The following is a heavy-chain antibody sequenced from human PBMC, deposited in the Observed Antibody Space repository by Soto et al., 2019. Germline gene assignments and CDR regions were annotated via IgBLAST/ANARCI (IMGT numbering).Heavy chain of an antibody. D-gene: IGHD3-3*01. J-gene: IGHJ4*02. CDR1: GFSFSNYN. CDR2: ITDSSDTV. V-gene: IGHV3-48*02. Sequence: GGSLRLSCVASGFSFSNYNMNWVRQAPGKGLEWVSYITDSSDTVHYADSVRGRFTISRDNAESSLYLQMNSLRDEDTAVYFCARDFGHGYYLDYWGRGTLVTVYS. CDR3: ARDFGHGYYLDY.